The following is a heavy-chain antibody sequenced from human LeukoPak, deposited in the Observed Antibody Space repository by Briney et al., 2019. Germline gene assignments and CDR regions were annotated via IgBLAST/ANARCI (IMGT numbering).Heavy chain of an antibody. CDR2: ISGSGGST. J-gene: IGHJ4*02. Sequence: GGSLRLSCVASGFTFSSYAMSWVRQAPGKGLEWVSAISGSGGSTYYADSVKGRFTISRDNAKNSLYLQMNSLRAEDTAVYYCARAVPSTYYYDSSTYPDYWGQGTLVTVSS. CDR1: GFTFSSYA. CDR3: ARAVPSTYYYDSSTYPDY. D-gene: IGHD3-22*01. V-gene: IGHV3-23*01.